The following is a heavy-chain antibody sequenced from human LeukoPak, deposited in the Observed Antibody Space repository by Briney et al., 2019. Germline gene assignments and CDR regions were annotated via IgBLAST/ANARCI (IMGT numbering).Heavy chain of an antibody. J-gene: IGHJ4*02. CDR1: GGTFSSYA. V-gene: IGHV1-69*01. CDR2: IIPIFGTA. Sequence: SVTVSCTASGGTFSSYAISWVRQAPGQGLEWMGGIIPIFGTANYAQKFQGRVTITADESTSTAYMELSSLRSEDTAVYYCARGPIRLGELSSYFGYWGQGTLVTVSS. CDR3: ARGPIRLGELSSYFGY. D-gene: IGHD3-16*02.